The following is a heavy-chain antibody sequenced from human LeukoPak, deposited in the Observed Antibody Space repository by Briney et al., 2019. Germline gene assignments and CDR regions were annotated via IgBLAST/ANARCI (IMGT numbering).Heavy chain of an antibody. CDR3: ARDSYYYGSGSYYIDY. V-gene: IGHV4-38-2*02. CDR1: GYSISSGYY. J-gene: IGHJ4*02. CDR2: IYHSGST. Sequence: SETLSLTCTVYGYSISSGYYWGWIRQPPGKGLEWIGSIYHSGSTYYNPSLKSRVTISVDTSKNQFSLKLSSVTAADTAVYYCARDSYYYGSGSYYIDYWGQGTLVTVSS. D-gene: IGHD3-10*01.